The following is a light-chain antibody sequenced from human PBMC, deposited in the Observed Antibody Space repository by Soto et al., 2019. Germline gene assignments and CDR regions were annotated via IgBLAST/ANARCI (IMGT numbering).Light chain of an antibody. Sequence: QSALTQPASVSGSPGQSITISCTGTSSDVGSYNLVSWYQQHPGKAPKLMIYEGNKRPSGVSNRFSGSKSGSTASLTISGLQAEDEADYYCCSYAGSSTYVFGTGTKVTVL. CDR1: SSDVGSYNL. V-gene: IGLV2-23*01. CDR3: CSYAGSSTYV. J-gene: IGLJ1*01. CDR2: EGN.